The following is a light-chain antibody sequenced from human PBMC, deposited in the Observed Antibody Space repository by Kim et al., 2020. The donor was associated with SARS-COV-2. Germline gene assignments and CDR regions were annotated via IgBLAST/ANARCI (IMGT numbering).Light chain of an antibody. Sequence: SASIGDQVTITCRASQSVNNWLAWYQQKPGKTPNLLISKASSLENGVPSRFSGSGFGTEFTLTISSLQPDDFATYYCQQYYGNPAFGQGTKVDIK. V-gene: IGKV1-5*03. CDR2: KAS. CDR1: QSVNNW. CDR3: QQYYGNPA. J-gene: IGKJ1*01.